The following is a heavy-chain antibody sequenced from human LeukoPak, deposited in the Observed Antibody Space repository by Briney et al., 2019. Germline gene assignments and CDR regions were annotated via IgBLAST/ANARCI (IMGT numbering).Heavy chain of an antibody. CDR3: ARDRGFLEWLPSYYFDY. V-gene: IGHV1-2*06. CDR1: GYTFTGYY. Sequence: ASVKVSFKASGYTFTGYYMHWVRQAPGQGLEWMGRINPNSGGTNYAQKFQGRVTMTRDTSISTAYMELSRLRSDDTAVYYCARDRGFLEWLPSYYFDYWGQGTLVTVSS. J-gene: IGHJ4*02. D-gene: IGHD3-3*01. CDR2: INPNSGGT.